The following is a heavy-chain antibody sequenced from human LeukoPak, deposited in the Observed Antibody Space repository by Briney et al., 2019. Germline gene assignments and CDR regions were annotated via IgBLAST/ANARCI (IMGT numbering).Heavy chain of an antibody. Sequence: GGSLRLSCAASGFTFSSYAMSWVRQAPGKGLEWVSAISGSGGSTYYADSVKGRFTISRDNSKNTLYLQMNSLRAEDTAVYYCAKVKDHYDILTGYYTDYFDYWGQGTLVTVSS. J-gene: IGHJ4*02. CDR1: GFTFSSYA. CDR2: ISGSGGST. CDR3: AKVKDHYDILTGYYTDYFDY. D-gene: IGHD3-9*01. V-gene: IGHV3-23*01.